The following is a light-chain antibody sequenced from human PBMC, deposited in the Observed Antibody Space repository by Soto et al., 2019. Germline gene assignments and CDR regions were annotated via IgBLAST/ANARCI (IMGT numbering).Light chain of an antibody. J-gene: IGLJ2*01. CDR1: SSDVGGYNY. CDR2: DVS. CDR3: ISYTSSSTLVV. Sequence: QSALTQPASVSGSPGQSITISCTGTSSDVGGYNYVSWYQQHPGKAPKLMIYDVSNRPSGVSNRFSGSKSGNTASLTISGLQAEDEADYYCISYTSSSTLVVFGGKTKVTVL. V-gene: IGLV2-14*01.